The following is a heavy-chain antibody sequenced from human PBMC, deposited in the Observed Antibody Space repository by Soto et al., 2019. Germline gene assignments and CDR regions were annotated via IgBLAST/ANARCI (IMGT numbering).Heavy chain of an antibody. CDR3: ARSKYGCSGWYWFDA. CDR1: GCTFSSYA. CDR2: IITIFGTA. D-gene: IGHD6-19*01. Sequence: ASVKVSCKASGCTFSSYAISWVRQAPGQGLEWMGGIITIFGTANYAQKLQGRVTITADESTSTAYMELSSLRSDDTAVYYCARSKYGCSGWYWFDAWGQGTLVTVSS. J-gene: IGHJ5*02. V-gene: IGHV1-69*13.